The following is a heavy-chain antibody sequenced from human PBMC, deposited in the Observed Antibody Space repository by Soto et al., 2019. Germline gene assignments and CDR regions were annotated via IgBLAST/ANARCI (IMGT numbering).Heavy chain of an antibody. V-gene: IGHV4-61*01. D-gene: IGHD2-2*01. CDR3: GRGGDAHKMGRH. CDR1: DDSLSSTSYY. CDR2: VHFSGSI. J-gene: IGHJ1*01. Sequence: QVQLQESGPGLVKPSETLSLICSVSDDSLSSTSYYWSWIRQPPGKGLEWIGFVHFSGSIHYNASLKSRATISVDTSMKQIALKMPSLTAADTAVYFCGRGGDAHKMGRHWGQGTLVTVSS.